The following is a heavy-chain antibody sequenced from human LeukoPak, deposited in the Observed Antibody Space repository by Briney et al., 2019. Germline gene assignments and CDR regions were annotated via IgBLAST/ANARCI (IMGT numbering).Heavy chain of an antibody. J-gene: IGHJ4*02. CDR3: ARGYYGDYDGGFGLFDY. D-gene: IGHD4-17*01. CDR1: GFTFSSYW. V-gene: IGHV3-7*01. CDR2: IKQDGSEK. Sequence: GGSLRLSCAASGFTFSSYWMSWVRQAPGKGLEWVANIKQDGSEKYYVDSVKGRFTISRDNAKNSLYLQMNSLRAEDTAVYYCARGYYGDYDGGFGLFDYWGQGTLVTVSS.